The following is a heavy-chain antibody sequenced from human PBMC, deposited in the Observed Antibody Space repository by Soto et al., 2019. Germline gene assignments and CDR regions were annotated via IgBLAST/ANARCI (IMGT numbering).Heavy chain of an antibody. CDR3: ARGRYCSTTRCPCFDN. D-gene: IGHD2-2*01. CDR1: GFIFGSYW. J-gene: IGHJ4*02. CDR2: IKQDGSEK. V-gene: IGHV3-7*04. Sequence: GGSLRLSCAASGFIFGSYWMSWVRQAPGKGLEWVANIKQDGSEKYYVDSMKGRFTISRDNAKNSLYLQMNSLRAEDTAVYFYARGRYCSTTRCPCFDNWGQGTLVTVSS.